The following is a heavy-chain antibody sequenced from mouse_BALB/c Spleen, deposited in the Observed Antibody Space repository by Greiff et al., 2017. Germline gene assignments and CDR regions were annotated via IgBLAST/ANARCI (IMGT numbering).Heavy chain of an antibody. CDR1: GYTFTSYY. Sequence: VQLQQPGAELVKPGASVKLSCKASGYTFTSYYMYWVKQRPGQGLEWIGGINPSNGGTNFNEKFKSKATLTVDKSSSTAYMQLSSLTSEDSAVYYCTSYGPRIAYWGQGTLVTVSA. CDR2: INPSNGGT. J-gene: IGHJ3*01. V-gene: IGHV1S81*02. D-gene: IGHD1-1*02. CDR3: TSYGPRIAY.